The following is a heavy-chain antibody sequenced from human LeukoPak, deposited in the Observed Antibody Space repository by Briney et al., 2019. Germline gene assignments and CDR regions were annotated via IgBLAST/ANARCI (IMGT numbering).Heavy chain of an antibody. J-gene: IGHJ4*02. CDR1: GFTFSSYA. D-gene: IGHD2-8*02. V-gene: IGHV3-23*01. CDR3: ATYRQVLLPFES. Sequence: GGSLRLSCTASGFTFSSYAMNWVRQAPGKGLEWVSSISGSGGSTYYADSVKGRFTTSRDNSKNTLYLQMNSLRAEDTALYYCATYRQVLLPFESWGQGTLVTVSS. CDR2: ISGSGGST.